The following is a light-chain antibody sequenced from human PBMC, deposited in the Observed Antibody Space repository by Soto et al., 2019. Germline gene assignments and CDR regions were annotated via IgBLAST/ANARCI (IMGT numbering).Light chain of an antibody. V-gene: IGKV3-20*01. CDR3: HQYATSPQT. Sequence: EILLTQSPGTLSLSPGERATLSCRASQSVPQNYLAWYPQEPCQAPRLIIYGPSSRATGIPDRFSGSGSGTDFTLTISRLEPEDFAVYYCHQYATSPQTFGQGTKVEIK. CDR1: QSVPQNY. J-gene: IGKJ1*01. CDR2: GPS.